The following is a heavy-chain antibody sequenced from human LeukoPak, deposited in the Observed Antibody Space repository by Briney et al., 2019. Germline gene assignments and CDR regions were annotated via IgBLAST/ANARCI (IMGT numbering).Heavy chain of an antibody. Sequence: PVGSLRLSCAVSGFTFSSYEMNWVRQAPGKGLEWVSYISSGGSAIYYADSVRGRFTTSRDNARNSLYLQMNSLRIEDTAVYYCVSGYRNGVDYWGQGILGPVSS. D-gene: IGHD5-12*01. CDR1: GFTFSSYE. J-gene: IGHJ4*02. V-gene: IGHV3-48*03. CDR2: ISSGGSAI. CDR3: VSGYRNGVDY.